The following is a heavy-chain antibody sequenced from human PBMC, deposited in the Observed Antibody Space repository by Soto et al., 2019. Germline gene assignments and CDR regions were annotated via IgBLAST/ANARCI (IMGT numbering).Heavy chain of an antibody. D-gene: IGHD3-22*01. CDR1: GFTFSSYA. CDR3: AKDWEAYYYDSSGPDFDY. J-gene: IGHJ4*02. Sequence: GGSLRLSCAASGFTFSSYAMHWVRQAPGKGLEWVAVISYGGSNKYYADSVKGRFTISRDNSKNTLYLQMNSLRAEDTAVYYCAKDWEAYYYDSSGPDFDYWGQGTLVTVSS. V-gene: IGHV3-30*04. CDR2: ISYGGSNK.